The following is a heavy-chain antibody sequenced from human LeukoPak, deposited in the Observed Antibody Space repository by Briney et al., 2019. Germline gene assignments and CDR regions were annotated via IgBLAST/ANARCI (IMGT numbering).Heavy chain of an antibody. CDR2: ISAYNGNT. D-gene: IGHD2-2*01. CDR3: ARDLGGVVPAAPYNWFDP. CDR1: GYTFTSYD. J-gene: IGHJ5*02. Sequence: ASVKVSCKASGYTFTSYDINWVRQATGQGLEWMGWISAYNGNTNYAQKLQGRVTMTTDTSTSTAYMELRSLRSDDTAVYYCARDLGGVVPAAPYNWFDPWGQGTLVTVSS. V-gene: IGHV1-18*01.